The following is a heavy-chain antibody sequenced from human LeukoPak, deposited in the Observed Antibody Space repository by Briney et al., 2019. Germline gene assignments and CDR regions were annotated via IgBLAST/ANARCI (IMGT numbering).Heavy chain of an antibody. CDR2: IYYSGST. V-gene: IGHV4-59*11. CDR1: GGSIISHY. Sequence: KTSETLSLTCTVSGGSIISHYWSWIRQPPGRGLEWIAYIYYSGSTNYNPSLKSRVTISVDTSKNQFSLKLTSVTAADTAVYYCARLGPAAIPDYWYFDLWGRGTLVAVSS. J-gene: IGHJ2*01. D-gene: IGHD2-2*02. CDR3: ARLGPAAIPDYWYFDL.